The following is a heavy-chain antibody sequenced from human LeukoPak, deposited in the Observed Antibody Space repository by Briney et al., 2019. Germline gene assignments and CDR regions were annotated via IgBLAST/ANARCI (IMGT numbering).Heavy chain of an antibody. J-gene: IGHJ4*02. CDR1: GFTFSSYS. CDR3: AKITAAGSD. D-gene: IGHD6-13*01. CDR2: IGGSGTST. Sequence: GGSLRLSCAASGFTFSSYSMNWVHQAPGKGLEWVSAIGGSGTSTYYADSVKGRFTISRDNSKNTLYLQMNSLRAEDTAVYYCAKITAAGSDWGQGTLVTVSS. V-gene: IGHV3-23*01.